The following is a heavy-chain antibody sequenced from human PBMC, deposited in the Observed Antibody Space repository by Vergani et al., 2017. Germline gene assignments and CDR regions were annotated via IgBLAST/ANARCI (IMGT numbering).Heavy chain of an antibody. CDR3: ARGRGPRAYYYYDDMDV. J-gene: IGHJ6*03. CDR1: GASVSSSVSSSGYP. Sequence: QVRLQESGPGLVKPSETLSLTCTASGASVSSSVSSSGYPWRWLRQPPGTGLEWIASLSYRGNSYYSPSRRSRLTSSVDTSKNQFSLRLNSVTAADTAVYYCARGRGPRAYYYYDDMDVWGKGTTVTVSS. D-gene: IGHD3-10*01. CDR2: LSYRGNS. V-gene: IGHV4-39*01.